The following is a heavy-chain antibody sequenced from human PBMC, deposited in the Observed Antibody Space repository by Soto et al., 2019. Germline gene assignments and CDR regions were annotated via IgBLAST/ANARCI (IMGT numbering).Heavy chain of an antibody. CDR1: GFTFSSYG. V-gene: IGHV3-33*01. D-gene: IGHD6-13*01. J-gene: IGHJ4*02. CDR3: ARVGDSSSWYLDY. Sequence: QVQLVESGGGVVQPGRSLRLSCAASGFTFSSYGMHWVRQAPGTGLEWVAIIWYDGSNKYYADSVKGRFTISRDNSKNTLYLQMNSLRAEDTAVYYCARVGDSSSWYLDYWGQGTLVTVSS. CDR2: IWYDGSNK.